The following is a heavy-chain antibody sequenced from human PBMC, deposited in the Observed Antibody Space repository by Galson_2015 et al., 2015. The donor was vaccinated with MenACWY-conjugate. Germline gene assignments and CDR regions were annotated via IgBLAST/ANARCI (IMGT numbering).Heavy chain of an antibody. V-gene: IGHV3-33*01. D-gene: IGHD6-6*01. CDR3: ATEFTTSSSSNY. CDR1: FIIFLNSG. J-gene: IGHJ4*02. CDR2: IWYDGSNK. Sequence: SLRLFFFSSFIIFLNSGLLFVRQVPGKGLEWVALIWYDGSNKYYAASVKGRFTVSRDNSQTTLYLQMNSLRAEDTAVYYCATEFTTSSSSNYWGQGTLVTVSS.